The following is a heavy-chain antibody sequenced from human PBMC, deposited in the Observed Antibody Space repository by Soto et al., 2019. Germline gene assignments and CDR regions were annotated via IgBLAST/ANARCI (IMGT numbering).Heavy chain of an antibody. D-gene: IGHD6-13*01. J-gene: IGHJ4*02. CDR3: ARGYYSSSWRVCDY. V-gene: IGHV1-2*02. CDR2: MNPNSGGT. CDR1: GYTFSGYF. Sequence: QVQLVPSGADVKKPGASVKFSCKTAGYTFSGYFMHWLRQAPGQGLEWMGWMNPNSGGTDYAQNFQGRVSMTWDTSISTAYMELSRLSSDDTAIYYCARGYYSSSWRVCDYWGQGTLVTVSS.